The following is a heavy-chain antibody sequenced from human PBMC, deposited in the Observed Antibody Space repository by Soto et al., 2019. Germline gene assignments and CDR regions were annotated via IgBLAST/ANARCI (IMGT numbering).Heavy chain of an antibody. V-gene: IGHV3-23*01. D-gene: IGHD3-10*01. CDR1: KFTFSIYA. Sequence: PGGSLRLSCAASKFTFSIYAMSWVRHAPGKGLEWVSAISGSGGSTYYADFVKGRFTISRDNSKNTLYLQMNSLRAEDTAVYYCAKVSDSGRNYYYYGMDVWGQGTTVTVSS. J-gene: IGHJ6*02. CDR2: ISGSGGST. CDR3: AKVSDSGRNYYYYGMDV.